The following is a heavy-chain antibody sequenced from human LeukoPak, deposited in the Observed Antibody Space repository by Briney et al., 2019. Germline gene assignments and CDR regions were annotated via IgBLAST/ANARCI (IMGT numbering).Heavy chain of an antibody. CDR1: GLTFITYN. J-gene: IGHJ4*02. Sequence: PGGSLRLSCAASGLTFITYNMNCVRQAPGRGLEWVSSISGNSHYIYYADSVKGRFTISRDNAKNSLYLQMNSLSAEDTAAYYCARDRYGDYAIDYWGQGTLVTVSS. CDR3: ARDRYGDYAIDY. CDR2: ISGNSHYI. D-gene: IGHD4-17*01. V-gene: IGHV3-21*01.